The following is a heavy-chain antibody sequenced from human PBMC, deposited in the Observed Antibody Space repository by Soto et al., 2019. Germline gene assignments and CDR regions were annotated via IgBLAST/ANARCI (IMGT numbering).Heavy chain of an antibody. D-gene: IGHD1-7*01. CDR1: GGTFSRYA. CDR3: ARGDNWNYNWFDP. CDR2: IIPIFGST. V-gene: IGHV1-69*06. J-gene: IGHJ5*02. Sequence: GASVKVSCKASGGTFSRYAISWVRQAPGQGLEWMGGIIPIFGSTNYAQKFQGRVTITAEKSTSTAYMELSSLRSEDTAAYYCARGDNWNYNWFDPWGQGTLVTVS.